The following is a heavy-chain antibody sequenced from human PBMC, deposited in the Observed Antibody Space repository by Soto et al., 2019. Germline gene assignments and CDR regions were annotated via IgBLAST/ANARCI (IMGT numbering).Heavy chain of an antibody. CDR1: GFTFSNAW. Sequence: GGSLRLSCAASGFTFSNAWMSWVRQAPGKGLEWVGRIKSKTDGGTTDYAAPVKGRFTISRDDSKNTLYLQMNSLKTDDTAVYYCTRDPPLVGQYDSGDYWGQGTLVTVSS. CDR2: IKSKTDGGTT. V-gene: IGHV3-15*01. CDR3: TRDPPLVGQYDSGDY. D-gene: IGHD3-3*01. J-gene: IGHJ4*02.